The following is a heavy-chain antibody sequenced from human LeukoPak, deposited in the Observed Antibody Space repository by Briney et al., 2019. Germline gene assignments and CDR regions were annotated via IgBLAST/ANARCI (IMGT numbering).Heavy chain of an antibody. CDR3: ARDSLLSRAFDI. Sequence: PGGSLSLSCAASGFTVSSNYMSWVCQAPGKGLEWASVIYSGGSTYYADSVKGRFTISRDNAKNSLYLQMNSLRAEDTALYYCARDSLLSRAFDIWAQGIMVTVSS. CDR1: GFTVSSNY. V-gene: IGHV3-66*01. J-gene: IGHJ3*02. CDR2: IYSGGST. D-gene: IGHD1-26*01.